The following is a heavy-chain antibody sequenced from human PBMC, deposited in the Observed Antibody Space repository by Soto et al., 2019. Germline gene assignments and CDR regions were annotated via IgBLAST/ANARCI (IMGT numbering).Heavy chain of an antibody. CDR2: IYYTGTT. CDR3: ARADSPHTRGNY. J-gene: IGHJ4*02. V-gene: IGHV4-61*01. Sequence: QVQLQESGPGLVKPSETLSLTCSVSAGYVTSGTYYWSWIRQPPGKGLEWLGSIYYTGTTNYNPSLKSRATVSVDTSKNQFSLKLSSVTAADTAVYYCARADSPHTRGNYGGQGTLVTVSS. CDR1: AGYVTSGTYY. D-gene: IGHD2-2*02.